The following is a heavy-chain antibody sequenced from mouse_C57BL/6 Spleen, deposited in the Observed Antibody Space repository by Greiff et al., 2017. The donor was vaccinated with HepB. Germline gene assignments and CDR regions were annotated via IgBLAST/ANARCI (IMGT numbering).Heavy chain of an antibody. V-gene: IGHV1-18*01. CDR1: GYTFTDYN. CDR2: INPNNGGT. CDR3: ATGDWAMDY. Sequence: EVQRVESGPELVKPGASVKIPCKASGYTFTDYNMDWVKQSHGKSLEWIGDINPNNGGTIYNQKFKGKATLTVDKSSSTAYMELRSLTSEDTAVYYCATGDWAMDYWGQGTSVTVSS. D-gene: IGHD3-1*01. J-gene: IGHJ4*01.